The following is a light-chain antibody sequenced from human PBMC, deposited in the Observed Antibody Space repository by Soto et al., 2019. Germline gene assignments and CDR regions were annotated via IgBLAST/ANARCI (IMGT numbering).Light chain of an antibody. V-gene: IGKV1-39*01. CDR2: AAS. Sequence: DIQMTQSPSSLSTFVGDRVTITCRASQSISSSLNWYQQKPGKAPKLLIYAASGLQSGVPSRFSGSGSGTDFTLTIDSLQPEDFATYYCQQSYSNPRTFGQGTRLEMK. J-gene: IGKJ5*01. CDR1: QSISSS. CDR3: QQSYSNPRT.